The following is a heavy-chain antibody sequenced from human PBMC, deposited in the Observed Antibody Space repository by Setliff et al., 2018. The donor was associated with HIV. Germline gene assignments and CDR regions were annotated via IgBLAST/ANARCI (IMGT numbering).Heavy chain of an antibody. CDR2: ISAYNGNT. CDR3: ARKYYDILTGYYAADY. Sequence: GASVKVSCKTSGYAFTSYGITWVRQAPGQGLEWMGWISAYNGNTDYAQKFQDRVAMTTDTSTSKAYMELRSLRSDDTALYYCARKYYDILTGYYAADYWGQGTLVTVSS. J-gene: IGHJ4*02. D-gene: IGHD3-9*01. CDR1: GYAFTSYG. V-gene: IGHV1-18*01.